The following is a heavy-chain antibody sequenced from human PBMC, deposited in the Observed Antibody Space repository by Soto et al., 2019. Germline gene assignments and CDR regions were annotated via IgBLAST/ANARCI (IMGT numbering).Heavy chain of an antibody. J-gene: IGHJ4*02. CDR3: AKTRGHGIVGATTITY. V-gene: IGHV3-30-3*02. Sequence: PGGSLRLSCAASGFTFSSYAMHWVRQAPGKGLEWVAVISYDGSNKYYADSVKGRFTISRDNSKNTLYLQMNSLRAEDTAVYYCAKTRGHGIVGATTITYWGQGTLVTVSS. CDR2: ISYDGSNK. D-gene: IGHD1-26*01. CDR1: GFTFSSYA.